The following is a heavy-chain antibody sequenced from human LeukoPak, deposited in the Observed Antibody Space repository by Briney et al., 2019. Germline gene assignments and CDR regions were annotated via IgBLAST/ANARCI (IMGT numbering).Heavy chain of an antibody. Sequence: ASVKVSCKASGYTFTGYYMHWVRQAPGQGLEWMGWINPNSGGTNYAQKFQGRVTMTRDTSISTAYMELSRLRSDDTAVYYCARSGRNSSGWYPASYWGQGTLVTVSS. V-gene: IGHV1-2*02. D-gene: IGHD6-19*01. J-gene: IGHJ4*02. CDR3: ARSGRNSSGWYPASY. CDR2: INPNSGGT. CDR1: GYTFTGYY.